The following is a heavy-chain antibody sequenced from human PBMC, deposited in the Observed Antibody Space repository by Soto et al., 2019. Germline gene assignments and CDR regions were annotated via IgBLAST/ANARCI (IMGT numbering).Heavy chain of an antibody. V-gene: IGHV4-34*01. Sequence: QVQLQQWGAGLLKPSETLSLTCAVYGGSFSGYYWSWIRHPPGKGLEWIGEINHSGSTNYNPSLKSRVTISVDTSKNQFSLKLSSVTAADTAVYYCARTGDSSGYSLYYWCQGTLVTVSS. D-gene: IGHD3-22*01. CDR1: GGSFSGYY. J-gene: IGHJ4*02. CDR2: INHSGST. CDR3: ARTGDSSGYSLYY.